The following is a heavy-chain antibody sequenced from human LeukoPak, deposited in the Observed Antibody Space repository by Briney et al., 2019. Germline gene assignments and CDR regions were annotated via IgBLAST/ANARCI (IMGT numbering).Heavy chain of an antibody. J-gene: IGHJ4*02. CDR2: IRSKAYGGTT. V-gene: IGHV3-49*02. CDR3: TRSGYYCDY. Sequence: WIRQAPGKGLEWLGFIRSKAYGGTTEYAASVKGRFTFSRDDSKSIAYLEMNNLDTDDTAVYYCTRSGYYCDYWGQGILVTVSS. D-gene: IGHD3-3*01.